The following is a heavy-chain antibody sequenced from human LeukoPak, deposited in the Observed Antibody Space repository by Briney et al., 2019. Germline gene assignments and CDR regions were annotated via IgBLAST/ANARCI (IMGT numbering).Heavy chain of an antibody. J-gene: IGHJ3*02. CDR2: IIPIFGTA. Sequence: SVKVSCKASGGTFSSYAISWVRQAPGQGLEWMGGIIPIFGTANYAQKFPGRVTITTDESTSTAYMELSSLRSEDTAVYYCARDGGDDYGDLLIWGQGTMVTVSS. V-gene: IGHV1-69*05. D-gene: IGHD4-17*01. CDR3: ARDGGDDYGDLLI. CDR1: GGTFSSYA.